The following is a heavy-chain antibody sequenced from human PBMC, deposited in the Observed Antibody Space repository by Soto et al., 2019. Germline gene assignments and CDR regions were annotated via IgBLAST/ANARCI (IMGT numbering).Heavy chain of an antibody. D-gene: IGHD6-13*01. CDR1: GFTCISYG. CDR2: ISYDGSNK. V-gene: IGHV3-30*18. CDR3: AKDHDLAAAGYYFDY. J-gene: IGHJ4*02. Sequence: GGSHRLSCTSSGFTCISYGMHWVRQATGKGLEWVAVISYDGSNKYYADSVKGRFTISRDNSKNTLYLQMNSLRPEDTAVYYCAKDHDLAAAGYYFDYWGQGTLVTVSS.